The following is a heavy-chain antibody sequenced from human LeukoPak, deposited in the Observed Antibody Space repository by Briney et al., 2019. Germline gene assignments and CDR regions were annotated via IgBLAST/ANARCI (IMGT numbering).Heavy chain of an antibody. V-gene: IGHV4-34*01. Sequence: SETLSLTCAVYGGSFSGYYWSWIRQPPGKGLEWIGEINHSGSTNYNPSLKSRVTISVDTSKNQFSLKLSSVTAADTAVYYCARALVGGQLVQWFDPWGQGTLVNVSS. CDR1: GGSFSGYY. J-gene: IGHJ5*02. D-gene: IGHD6-13*01. CDR3: ARALVGGQLVQWFDP. CDR2: INHSGST.